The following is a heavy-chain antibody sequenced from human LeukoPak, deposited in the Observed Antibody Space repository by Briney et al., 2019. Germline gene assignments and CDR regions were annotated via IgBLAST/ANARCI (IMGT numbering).Heavy chain of an antibody. J-gene: IGHJ4*02. V-gene: IGHV1-69*05. CDR1: GGTFSSYA. Sequence: SVKVSCKASGGTFSSYAISWVRQAPGQGLEWMGGIIPIFGTANYAQKFQGRVTITTDESTSTAYMELSSLRSEDTAVYYCARGREIEYSSSSALDYWGQGTLVTVSS. D-gene: IGHD6-6*01. CDR3: ARGREIEYSSSSALDY. CDR2: IIPIFGTA.